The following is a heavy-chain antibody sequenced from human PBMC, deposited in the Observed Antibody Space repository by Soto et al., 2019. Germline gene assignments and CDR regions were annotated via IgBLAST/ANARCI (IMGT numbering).Heavy chain of an antibody. D-gene: IGHD4-17*01. Sequence: TISGSGGSTYYADSVKGRFTISRDNSKNTLYLQMNSLRAEDTAVYHCAKEVVYGDYPYFDYWGQGTLVTVSS. V-gene: IGHV3-23*01. J-gene: IGHJ4*02. CDR3: AKEVVYGDYPYFDY. CDR2: ISGSGGST.